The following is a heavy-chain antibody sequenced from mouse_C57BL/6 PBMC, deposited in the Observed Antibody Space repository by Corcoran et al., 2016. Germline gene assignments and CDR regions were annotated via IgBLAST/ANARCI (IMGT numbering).Heavy chain of an antibody. CDR2: INTYSGVP. CDR3: ARWDYGSYFDY. J-gene: IGHJ2*01. V-gene: IGHV9-3*01. D-gene: IGHD1-1*01. Sequence: QIQLVQSGPELKKPGETVKVSCKASGYTFTTYGMSWVKQAPGKGLKWMGWINTYSGVPTYADDFKGRFAFSLETSASTAYLQINNLKNEDTATYCCARWDYGSYFDYWGQGTTLTVSS. CDR1: GYTFTTYG.